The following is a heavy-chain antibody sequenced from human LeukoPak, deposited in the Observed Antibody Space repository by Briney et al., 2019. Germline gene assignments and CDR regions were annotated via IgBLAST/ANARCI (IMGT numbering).Heavy chain of an antibody. CDR2: ISGSGGST. Sequence: PGGSLRLSCAASGFTFSSYAMSWVRQAPGKGLEWVSAISGSGGSTYYADSVKGRFTISRDNSKNTLYLQMNSLRAEDTAVYYCAKDRRSTTSCYLLDYWGQGTLVTVSS. CDR1: GFTFSSYA. D-gene: IGHD2-2*01. V-gene: IGHV3-23*01. J-gene: IGHJ4*02. CDR3: AKDRRSTTSCYLLDY.